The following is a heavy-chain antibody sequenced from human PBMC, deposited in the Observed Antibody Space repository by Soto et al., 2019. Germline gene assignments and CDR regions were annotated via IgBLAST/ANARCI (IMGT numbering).Heavy chain of an antibody. CDR2: INLDGSEE. J-gene: IGHJ4*02. CDR3: AREARATFDY. V-gene: IGHV3-7*01. Sequence: EVQLVESGGGLVQPGGSLRLSCADSGITFSRYWMSWVRQAPGKGPEWVATINLDGSEEYYVDSVKGRFTISRDNAKNSLYLQMNTLRAEDTAVYYCAREARATFDYWGQGTLVTVSS. CDR1: GITFSRYW.